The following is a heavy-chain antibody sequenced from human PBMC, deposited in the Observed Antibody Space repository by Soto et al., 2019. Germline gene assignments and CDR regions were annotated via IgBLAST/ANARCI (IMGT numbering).Heavy chain of an antibody. D-gene: IGHD6-13*01. J-gene: IGHJ6*03. Sequence: PSETLSLTCTVPGGSISSYYWSWIRQPPGKGLEWIGYIYYSGSTNYNPSLKSRVTISVDTSKNQFSLKLSSVTAADTAVYYCARRGSSWLYYYYYYMDVWGKGTTVTVSS. CDR2: IYYSGST. V-gene: IGHV4-59*01. CDR3: ARRGSSWLYYYYYYMDV. CDR1: GGSISSYY.